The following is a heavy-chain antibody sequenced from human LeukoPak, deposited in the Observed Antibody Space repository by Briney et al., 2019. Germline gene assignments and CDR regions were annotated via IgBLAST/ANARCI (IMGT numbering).Heavy chain of an antibody. J-gene: IGHJ6*04. CDR1: GYTFTAYY. Sequence: ASVKVSCKASGYTFTAYYMHWVRQAPGQGLEWIGWINPNSGATNYAQKFQGWVTMTRDTSISTAYMELSRLRSDDTAVYYCARSGYSYGYVSYYYGMDVWGKGTTVTVSS. D-gene: IGHD5-18*01. V-gene: IGHV1-2*04. CDR2: INPNSGAT. CDR3: ARSGYSYGYVSYYYGMDV.